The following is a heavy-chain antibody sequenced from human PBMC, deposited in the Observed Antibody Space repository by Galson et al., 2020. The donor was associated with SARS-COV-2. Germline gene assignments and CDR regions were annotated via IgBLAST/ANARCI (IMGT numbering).Heavy chain of an antibody. CDR1: GGSFSGYY. V-gene: IGHV4-34*01. D-gene: IGHD6-19*01. Sequence: SQTLSLTCAVYGGSFSGYYWNWVRPSPGTGLEWIGEINHRGSTNYNPSLKSRVTISADPSKNQISLHLSSVTAADTAVYYCARGPLGGRKQGLGYYLSYYVDVWDKGATVTVSS. CDR2: INHRGST. CDR3: ARGPLGGRKQGLGYYLSYYVDV. J-gene: IGHJ6*03.